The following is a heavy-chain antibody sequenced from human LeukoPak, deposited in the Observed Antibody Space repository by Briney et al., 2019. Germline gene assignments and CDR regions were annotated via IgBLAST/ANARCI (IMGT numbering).Heavy chain of an antibody. J-gene: IGHJ4*02. V-gene: IGHV3-23*01. Sequence: GGSLRLSCAASGFTFSNYAMSWVRQAPGKGLEWVSAIDRGGGTYYADSVKGRFTISGDNSKNTLYLQMNSLRSEDTAVYYCAKDPQGDWGQGTLVTVSS. D-gene: IGHD3-16*01. CDR3: AKDPQGD. CDR1: GFTFSNYA. CDR2: IDRGGGT.